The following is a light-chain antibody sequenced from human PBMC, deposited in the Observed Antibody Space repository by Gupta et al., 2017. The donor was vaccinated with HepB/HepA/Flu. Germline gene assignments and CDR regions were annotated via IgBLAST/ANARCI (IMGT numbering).Light chain of an antibody. V-gene: IGKV1-39*01. J-gene: IGKJ1*01. CDR2: VAS. CDR1: QSISSY. CDR3: QQSYTTPPWT. Sequence: DIEMTQSPSSLSASVGDRVTITCRASQSISSYLNWYQQKPGKAPKLLIYVASSVQSGVPSRFSGSGSGTDFTRTISSLKPEDFATYYCQQSYTTPPWTFGQGTKVEIK.